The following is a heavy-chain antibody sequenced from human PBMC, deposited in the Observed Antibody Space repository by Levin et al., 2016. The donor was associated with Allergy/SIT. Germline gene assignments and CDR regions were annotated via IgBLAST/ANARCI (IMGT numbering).Heavy chain of an antibody. CDR3: ARKNQYDSGGDFYVWWYFDV. Sequence: ESLKISCAASGFNVKNYYISWVRQAPGKGLEWVSVIYSGGSTYYADSVKGRFTISRDNSRNTLYLQMNSLRAEDTAVYYCARKNQYDSGGDFYVWWYFDVWGRGTLVTVSS. D-gene: IGHD3-22*01. CDR2: IYSGGST. CDR1: GFNVKNYY. J-gene: IGHJ2*01. V-gene: IGHV3-53*01.